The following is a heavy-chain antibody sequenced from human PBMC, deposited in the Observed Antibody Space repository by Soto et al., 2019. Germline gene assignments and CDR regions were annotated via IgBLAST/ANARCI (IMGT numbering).Heavy chain of an antibody. J-gene: IGHJ6*02. Sequence: ASVKVSCKASGYTFTRYYMHWVRQAPGQGLEWMGWINPNSGGTNYAQKFQGWVTMTRDTSISTAYMELSRLRSDDTAVYYCAREFYGSGEGGMDVWGQGTTVTVSS. CDR1: GYTFTRYY. V-gene: IGHV1-2*04. CDR2: INPNSGGT. D-gene: IGHD3-10*01. CDR3: AREFYGSGEGGMDV.